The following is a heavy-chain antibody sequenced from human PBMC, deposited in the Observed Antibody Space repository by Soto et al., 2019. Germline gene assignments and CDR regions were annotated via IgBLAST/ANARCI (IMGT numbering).Heavy chain of an antibody. V-gene: IGHV1-8*01. D-gene: IGHD3-3*01. J-gene: IGHJ6*03. CDR2: MNPNSGNT. CDR3: ARDTVYDFWSGSNYFYMDV. Sequence: ASVKVSCKASGYTFTSYDINWVRQATGQGLEWMGWMNPNSGNTGYAQKFQGRVTMTRNTSISTAYMELSSLRSEDTAVYYCARDTVYDFWSGSNYFYMDVWGKGTTVTVSS. CDR1: GYTFTSYD.